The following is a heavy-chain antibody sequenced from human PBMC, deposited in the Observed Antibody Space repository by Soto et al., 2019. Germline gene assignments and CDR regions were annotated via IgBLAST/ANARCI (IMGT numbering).Heavy chain of an antibody. CDR3: AKALYGGFTY. Sequence: EVRLLESGGGLVQPGGSLRLSCAASGFTFSVYARSWVRQAPGKGLEWVSGISGSGDSTHYADSVKGRFTVSRDNSKSMLYLQTNSLSAEDTAIDYCAKALYGGFTYWGQGTLVTVSS. V-gene: IGHV3-23*01. CDR2: ISGSGDST. D-gene: IGHD3-10*01. J-gene: IGHJ4*02. CDR1: GFTFSVYA.